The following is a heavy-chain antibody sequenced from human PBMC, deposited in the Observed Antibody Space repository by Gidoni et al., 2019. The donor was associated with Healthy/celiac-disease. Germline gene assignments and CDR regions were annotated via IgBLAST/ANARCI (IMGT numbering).Heavy chain of an antibody. CDR3: GYDYVWGSYRYPNDY. V-gene: IGHV3-15*01. D-gene: IGHD3-16*02. CDR2: IKSKTDGGTT. CDR1: GFTFSNAW. Sequence: EVQLVESGGGLVTPGGSLRLSCAASGFTFSNAWMSWVRQAPGKGLEWVCRIKSKTDGGTTDYAAPVKGRFTISRDDSKNTLYLQMNSMKTEDTAVYYCGYDYVWGSYRYPNDYWGQGTLVTVTS. J-gene: IGHJ4*02.